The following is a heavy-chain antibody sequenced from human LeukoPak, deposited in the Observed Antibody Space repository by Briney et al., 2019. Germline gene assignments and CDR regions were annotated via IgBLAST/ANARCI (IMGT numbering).Heavy chain of an antibody. V-gene: IGHV3-21*01. D-gene: IGHD3-22*01. CDR2: ISSSSSYI. CDR3: ARNPYYDRGEDAFDI. CDR1: GFTFSSYG. Sequence: GGSLRLSCLASGFTFSSYGMNWVRQAPGKGLEWVSSISSSSSYIYYADSVKGRFTISRDNAKNSLYLQMNSLRAEDTAVYYCARNPYYDRGEDAFDIWGQGTMVTVSS. J-gene: IGHJ3*02.